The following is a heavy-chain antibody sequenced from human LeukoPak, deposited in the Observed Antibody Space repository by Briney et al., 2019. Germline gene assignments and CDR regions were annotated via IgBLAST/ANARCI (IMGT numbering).Heavy chain of an antibody. J-gene: IGHJ4*02. CDR2: VYHTGST. CDR3: ARDRDGYDYLDF. V-gene: IGHV4-59*01. CDR1: GGSISTYY. Sequence: SETLSLTWSVSGGSISTYYWSWIRQPPGKGLEWIGYVYHTGSTNYNPSLKSRVTMSVDTSKNQFSLRLSSVTAADTAVYYCARDRDGYDYLDFWGQGTLVTVSS. D-gene: IGHD5-12*01.